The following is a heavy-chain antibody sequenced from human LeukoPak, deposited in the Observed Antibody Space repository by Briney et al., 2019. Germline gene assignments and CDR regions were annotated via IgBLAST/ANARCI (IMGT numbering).Heavy chain of an antibody. Sequence: PGRSLRLSCAASGFTFSSYGMHWVRQAPGKGLEWVAIIWYDGTTKYYADSVKGRFTLSRDNSKNTMFLQMNSLRAEDTAVYYCAKSRTGHDAFDIWGRGTKVTVSS. J-gene: IGHJ3*02. CDR1: GFTFSSYG. D-gene: IGHD3/OR15-3a*01. CDR3: AKSRTGHDAFDI. V-gene: IGHV3-33*06. CDR2: IWYDGTTK.